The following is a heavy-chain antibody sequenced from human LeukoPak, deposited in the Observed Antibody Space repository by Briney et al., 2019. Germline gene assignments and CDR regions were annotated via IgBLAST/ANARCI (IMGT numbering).Heavy chain of an antibody. CDR2: ISGSGGR. CDR1: GFTFSSYA. V-gene: IGHV3-23*01. J-gene: IGHJ6*04. Sequence: GGSLRLSCAASGFTFSSYAMSWVRQAPGKGLELVSAISGSGGRYYADSVKGRFIISRDNSKNTVYLQMNSLRAEDTAVYYCARSGFLVEDQDVWGKGTTVTVSS. CDR3: ARSGFLVEDQDV. D-gene: IGHD3-22*01.